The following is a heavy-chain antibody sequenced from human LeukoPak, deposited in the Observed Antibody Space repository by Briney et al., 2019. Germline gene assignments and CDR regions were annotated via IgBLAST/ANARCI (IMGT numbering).Heavy chain of an antibody. CDR3: AREREDYGDYVGWFDP. V-gene: IGHV3-48*04. J-gene: IGHJ5*02. D-gene: IGHD4-17*01. CDR2: ISSSSSTI. Sequence: PGGSLRLSCAASGFTFSSYSMNWVRQAPGKGLEWVSYISSSSSTIYYADSVKGRFTISRDNAKNSLYLQMNSLRAEDTAVYYCAREREDYGDYVGWFDPWGQGTLVTVSS. CDR1: GFTFSSYS.